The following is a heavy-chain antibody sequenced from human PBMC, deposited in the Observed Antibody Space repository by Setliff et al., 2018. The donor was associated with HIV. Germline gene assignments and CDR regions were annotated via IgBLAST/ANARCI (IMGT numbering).Heavy chain of an antibody. CDR2: INPDSGGT. Sequence: GASVKVSCKASGYTFTGYYMHWVRQAPGQGLEWMGWINPDSGGTNLAQKFLGRVTLTRDTSSTTAYMELRSLRSDDTAVYYCARAPVWFDPWGQGTLVTVSS. V-gene: IGHV1-2*02. J-gene: IGHJ5*02. CDR1: GYTFTGYY. CDR3: ARAPVWFDP.